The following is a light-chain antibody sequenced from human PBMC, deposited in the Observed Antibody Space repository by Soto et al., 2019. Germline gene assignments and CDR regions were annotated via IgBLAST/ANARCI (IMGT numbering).Light chain of an antibody. V-gene: IGKV1-9*01. CDR2: AAS. Sequence: DIQLTQSPSFLSASVGDRVTITCRASQGISSYLAWYQQKPGKAPKLLIYAASTLQSGVPSRFSGSGSVTEFTLTISSLQPEEFATYYCQHLNSYPRTFGQGTKVEIK. J-gene: IGKJ1*01. CDR3: QHLNSYPRT. CDR1: QGISSY.